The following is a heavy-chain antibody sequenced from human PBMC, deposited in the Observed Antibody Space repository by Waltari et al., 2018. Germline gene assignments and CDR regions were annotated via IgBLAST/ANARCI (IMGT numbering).Heavy chain of an antibody. CDR3: ARGRRSISRPYNWFDP. CDR1: GGSFSGYY. D-gene: IGHD1-26*01. Sequence: QVQLQQWGAGLLKPSETLSLTCAVYGGSFSGYYWSWIRQPPGKGLEWIGEINHSGSTNNHPSLKSLITISVDTSKNQFSLKLSSGTAADTAVYYCARGRRSISRPYNWFDPWGQGTLVTVSS. J-gene: IGHJ5*02. CDR2: INHSGST. V-gene: IGHV4-34*01.